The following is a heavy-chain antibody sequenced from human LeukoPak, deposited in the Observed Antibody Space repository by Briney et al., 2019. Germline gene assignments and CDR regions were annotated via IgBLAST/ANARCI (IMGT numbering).Heavy chain of an antibody. CDR3: ARGIDYYDSSGHYYDAFDI. J-gene: IGHJ3*02. V-gene: IGHV4-4*07. CDR2: IYTSGST. Sequence: SETLSLTCTVSGGSISSYYWSWIRLPAGKGLEWIGRIYTSGSTNYNPSLKSRVTMSVDTSKNQFSLKLSSMTAADTAVYYCARGIDYYDSSGHYYDAFDIWGQGTMVTVSS. CDR1: GGSISSYY. D-gene: IGHD3-22*01.